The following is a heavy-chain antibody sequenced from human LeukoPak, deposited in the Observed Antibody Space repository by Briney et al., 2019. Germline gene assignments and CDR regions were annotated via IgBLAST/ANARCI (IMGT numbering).Heavy chain of an antibody. V-gene: IGHV4-59*01. CDR2: IHYSGST. Sequence: KPSETLSLTCTVSGGSISTYYWSWIRQPPGKGLEWIGYIHYSGSTSYNPSLRSRVTISVDTSKNRFSLKLSSVTAADTAVYYCASNDRGRNWYFDLWGRGTLVTVSS. D-gene: IGHD3-10*02. CDR1: GGSISTYY. J-gene: IGHJ2*01. CDR3: ASNDRGRNWYFDL.